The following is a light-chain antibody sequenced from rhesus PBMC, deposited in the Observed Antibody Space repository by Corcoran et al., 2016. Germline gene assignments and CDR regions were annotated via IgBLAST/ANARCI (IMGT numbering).Light chain of an antibody. V-gene: IGKV2-104*02. CDR3: MQGIQLPLT. Sequence: DIVMTQTPLSLPVTPGEPASISCRSSQSLLHSGGKTYLYWYLQKPGQSPQLLIYEVSNRASGVPDRFSGSGAGTDFTLKSSRVEAEDVGVYYCMQGIQLPLTFGGGTKVELK. J-gene: IGKJ4*01. CDR2: EVS. CDR1: QSLLHSGGKTY.